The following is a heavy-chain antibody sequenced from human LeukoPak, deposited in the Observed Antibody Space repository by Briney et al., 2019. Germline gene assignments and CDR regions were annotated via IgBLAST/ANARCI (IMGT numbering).Heavy chain of an antibody. V-gene: IGHV3-30*02. CDR3: AKTTITILDAFDI. D-gene: IGHD3-3*01. CDR2: IRYDGSNK. Sequence: GGSLRLSCAASGFTFSSYGMHWVRQAPGKGLEWVAFIRYDGSNKYYADSVKGRFTLSRDNSKNTLYLQMNSLRAEDTAEYYCAKTTITILDAFDIWGQGTMVTVSS. CDR1: GFTFSSYG. J-gene: IGHJ3*02.